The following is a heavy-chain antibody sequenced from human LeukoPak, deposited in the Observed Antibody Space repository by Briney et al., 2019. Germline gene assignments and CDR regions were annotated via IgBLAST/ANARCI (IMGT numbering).Heavy chain of an antibody. CDR2: INPSGGST. V-gene: IGHV1-46*01. J-gene: IGHJ6*03. CDR1: GYTFTSYY. CDR3: AREVGTVTSGNYYYYMDV. Sequence: GASVKVSCKASGYTFTSYYMHWVRQAPGQGLEWMGIINPSGGSTSYAQKFQGRVTMTRDMSTSTVYMELSSLRSEDTAVYYCAREVGTVTSGNYYYYMDVWGKGTTVTVSS. D-gene: IGHD4-11*01.